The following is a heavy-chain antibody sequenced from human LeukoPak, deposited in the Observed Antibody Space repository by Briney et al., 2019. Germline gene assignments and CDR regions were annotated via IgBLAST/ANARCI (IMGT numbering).Heavy chain of an antibody. D-gene: IGHD6-19*01. J-gene: IGHJ6*02. Sequence: PGGSLRLSCAASGFTFSDYYMSWIRQAPGKGLEWVSYISSSGSTIYYADSVKGRFTISRDNAKNSLYLQMNSLRAEDTAVYYCARAIVGSGWYIYYYYGMDVWGQGTTVTVSS. V-gene: IGHV3-11*01. CDR1: GFTFSDYY. CDR3: ARAIVGSGWYIYYYYGMDV. CDR2: ISSSGSTI.